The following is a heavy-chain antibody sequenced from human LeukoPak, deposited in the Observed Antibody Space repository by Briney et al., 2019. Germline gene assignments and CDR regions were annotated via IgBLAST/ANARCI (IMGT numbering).Heavy chain of an antibody. Sequence: GGSLRLSCAASGFTFSSYAMHWVRQAPGKGLEWVAVISYDGSNKYYADSVKGRFTISRDNSKNTLYLQMNSLRAEDTAVYYCAKGMELEPLFDYWGQGTLVTVSS. D-gene: IGHD1-1*01. CDR3: AKGMELEPLFDY. CDR1: GFTFSSYA. J-gene: IGHJ4*02. CDR2: ISYDGSNK. V-gene: IGHV3-30-3*01.